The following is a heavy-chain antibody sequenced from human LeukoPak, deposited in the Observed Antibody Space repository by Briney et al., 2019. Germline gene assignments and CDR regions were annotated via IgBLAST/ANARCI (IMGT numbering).Heavy chain of an antibody. J-gene: IGHJ4*02. CDR2: IRWNSGSI. CDR3: AKDIGSLLWFGESNFDY. V-gene: IGHV3-9*01. Sequence: GGSLRLSWAASGFTFDDYAMHWVRQAPGKGLEWVSGIRWNSGSIGYADSVKGRFTISRDNAKNSLYLQMNSLRAEDTALYYCAKDIGSLLWFGESNFDYWGQGTLVTVSS. CDR1: GFTFDDYA. D-gene: IGHD3-10*01.